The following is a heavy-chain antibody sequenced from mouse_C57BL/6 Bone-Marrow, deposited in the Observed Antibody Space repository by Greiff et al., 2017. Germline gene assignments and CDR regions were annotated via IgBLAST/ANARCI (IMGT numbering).Heavy chain of an antibody. J-gene: IGHJ3*01. CDR1: GFSLNTFDMS. D-gene: IGHD1-1*01. CDR2: TWCGDDK. V-gene: IGHV8-8*01. CDR3: ARGYYGSSSWFAY. Sequence: QVTLKVSGPGILQPSQTLSLTCSFSGFSLNTFDMSVGWLRQPPGKGLVWLAHTWCGDDKYSHQALKSRLTISKDTSKNLFFRKIANVDTADTATYYCARGYYGSSSWFAYWGQGTLVTVSA.